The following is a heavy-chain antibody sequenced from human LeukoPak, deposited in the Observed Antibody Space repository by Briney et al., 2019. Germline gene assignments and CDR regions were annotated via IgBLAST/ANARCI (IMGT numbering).Heavy chain of an antibody. J-gene: IGHJ4*02. V-gene: IGHV3-11*01. D-gene: IGHD3-22*01. CDR1: GFTFSNYY. Sequence: PGGSLRLSCVGSGFTFSNYYTSWIRQAPQRGLEWVSFISSSGSTKYYADSLKGRFTISRDNAKNSLYLQMDSLRADDTAVYYCARENNYYNSSGLYYFDYWGQGSLVTVSS. CDR2: ISSSGSTK. CDR3: ARENNYYNSSGLYYFDY.